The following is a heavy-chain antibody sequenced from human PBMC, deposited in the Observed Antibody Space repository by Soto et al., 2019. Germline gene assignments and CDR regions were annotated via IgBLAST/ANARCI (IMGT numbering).Heavy chain of an antibody. Sequence: QVQLVQSGAEVKKPGSSVKVSCKASGGTFSSYAISWVRQAPGQGLEWMGGIIPISGTANYAQKFQRRVTITADESTSTVSMELGSLRSEDTAVYFCARSQGSSTSLEIYYYYYYGMDVWGQGTRVTVSS. V-gene: IGHV1-69*01. D-gene: IGHD2-2*01. CDR3: ARSQGSSTSLEIYYYYYYGMDV. CDR1: GGTFSSYA. J-gene: IGHJ6*01. CDR2: IIPISGTA.